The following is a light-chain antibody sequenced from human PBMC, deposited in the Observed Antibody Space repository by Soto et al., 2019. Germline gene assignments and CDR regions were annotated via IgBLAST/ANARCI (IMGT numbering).Light chain of an antibody. V-gene: IGKV1-5*01. CDR1: QSISSW. J-gene: IGKJ4*01. CDR2: DAS. Sequence: DIQMTQSPSTLSASVVDIVKITCRASQSISSWLAWYQQKPGKAPKLLIYDASSLESGVPSRFSGSGSGTDFTPTISSLEPEDFAVYYCQQYGSPRFGGGTKLDI. CDR3: QQYGSPR.